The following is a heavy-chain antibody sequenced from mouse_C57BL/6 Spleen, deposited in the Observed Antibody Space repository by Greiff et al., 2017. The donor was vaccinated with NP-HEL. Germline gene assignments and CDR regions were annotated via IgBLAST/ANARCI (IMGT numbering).Heavy chain of an antibody. CDR1: GYAFTNYL. D-gene: IGHD2-5*01. CDR2: INPGSGGT. Sequence: QVQLQQSGAELVRPGTSVKVSCKASGYAFTNYLIEWVKQRPGQGLEWIGVINPGSGGTNYNEKFKGKATLTADKSSSTAYMQLSSLTSEDSAVYFCARGGYSNLFAYWGQGTLVTVSA. V-gene: IGHV1-54*01. CDR3: ARGGYSNLFAY. J-gene: IGHJ3*01.